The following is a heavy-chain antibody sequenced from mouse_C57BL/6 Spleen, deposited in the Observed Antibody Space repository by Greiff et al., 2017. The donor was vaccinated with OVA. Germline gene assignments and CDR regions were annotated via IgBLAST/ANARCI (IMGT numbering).Heavy chain of an antibody. Sequence: EVQLQQSGTVLARPGASVKMSCKTSGYTFTSYWMHWVKQRPGQGLEWIGAIYPGNGDTSYNQKFKGKAKLTAVTSASTAYMELSSLTNEDSAVYYCTVYDYERGDGVDYWGQGTTLTVSS. D-gene: IGHD2-4*01. CDR1: GYTFTSYW. CDR3: TVYDYERGDGVDY. J-gene: IGHJ2*01. V-gene: IGHV1-5*01. CDR2: IYPGNGDT.